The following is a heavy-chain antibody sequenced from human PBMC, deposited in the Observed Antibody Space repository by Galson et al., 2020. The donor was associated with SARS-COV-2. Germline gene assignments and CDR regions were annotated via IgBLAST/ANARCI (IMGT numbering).Heavy chain of an antibody. V-gene: IGHV3-23*01. D-gene: IGHD1-26*01. CDR1: GFAFSNYA. Sequence: GGSLRLSCAAPGFAFSNYAMNWVRQAPGTGLEWVSVISYTGGSTYYADSVKGRFTISRDNSKDTLYLQMNSLRAEDTAVYYCAKGRNSGSDSALDSWGQGTLVTVSS. CDR3: AKGRNSGSDSALDS. J-gene: IGHJ5*01. CDR2: ISYTGGST.